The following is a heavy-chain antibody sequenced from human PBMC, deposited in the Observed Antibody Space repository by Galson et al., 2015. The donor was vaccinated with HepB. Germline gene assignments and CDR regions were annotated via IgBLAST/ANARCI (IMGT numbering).Heavy chain of an antibody. CDR3: ASCVSIFGVPTGGFDTFDI. CDR2: IHYTGST. CDR1: GGFINNYY. J-gene: IGHJ3*02. V-gene: IGHV4-59*01. Sequence: ETLSLTCTVSGGFINNYYWSWIRQPPGKGLEWIGYIHYTGSTNCNPSLKSRVTISLDTSKNQFSLRLSFVTAADTAIYYCASCVSIFGVPTGGFDTFDIWGQGTKVTVSS. D-gene: IGHD3-3*01.